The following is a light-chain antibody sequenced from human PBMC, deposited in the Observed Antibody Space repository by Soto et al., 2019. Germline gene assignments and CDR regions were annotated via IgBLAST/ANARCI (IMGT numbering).Light chain of an antibody. V-gene: IGLV1-40*01. CDR2: NNT. J-gene: IGLJ2*01. CDR1: SSEIGEGYR. CDR3: QSFDKYLSAVV. Sequence: QSVLTQPPSVSGAPGERATISCTGASSEIGEGYRVRWYQQVPGTAPNLLIYNNTNRPSGVPARFSGSKSGTSASLAISGLQAEDEADYYCQSFDKYLSAVVFGGGTKLTVL.